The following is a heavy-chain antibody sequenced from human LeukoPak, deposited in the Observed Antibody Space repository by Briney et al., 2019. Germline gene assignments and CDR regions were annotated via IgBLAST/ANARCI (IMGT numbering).Heavy chain of an antibody. V-gene: IGHV4-34*01. Sequence: SETLSLTCAVYGGSFSGYYWSWIRQPPGKGLEWIGDINHSGSTNYNPSLKSRVTISLDTSKSQFSLKVRYVTAADTAVYYCARGLNDSWTGENYWGQGTLVTVSS. J-gene: IGHJ4*02. D-gene: IGHD3-3*01. CDR1: GGSFSGYY. CDR2: INHSGST. CDR3: ARGLNDSWTGENY.